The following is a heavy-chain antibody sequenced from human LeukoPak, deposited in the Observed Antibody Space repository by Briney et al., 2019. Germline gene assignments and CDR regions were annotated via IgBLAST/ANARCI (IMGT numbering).Heavy chain of an antibody. Sequence: PSETLSLTCAVSGYSISSGYYWGWIRQPPGKGLEWIGSIYHSGSTYYNPSLKRRVTISVDTSKNQFSLKLSSVTAADTAVYYCAREGGSYAFDIWGQGTMVTVAS. CDR3: AREGGSYAFDI. V-gene: IGHV4-38-2*01. J-gene: IGHJ3*02. D-gene: IGHD1-26*01. CDR1: GYSISSGYY. CDR2: IYHSGST.